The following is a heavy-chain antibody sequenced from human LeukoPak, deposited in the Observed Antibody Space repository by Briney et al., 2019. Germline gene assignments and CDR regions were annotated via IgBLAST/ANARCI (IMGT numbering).Heavy chain of an antibody. J-gene: IGHJ4*02. CDR3: AKDAWFGESRNPFDH. D-gene: IGHD3-10*01. V-gene: IGHV3-23*01. CDR2: ISGSGGST. Sequence: GGSLRLSCAASGFTFSSYAMSWVRQALWKGLEWVSGISGSGGSTYFADSVKGRFTISRDNSKNTLYLQMNSLRAEDTAVYYCAKDAWFGESRNPFDHWGQGTLVTVSS. CDR1: GFTFSSYA.